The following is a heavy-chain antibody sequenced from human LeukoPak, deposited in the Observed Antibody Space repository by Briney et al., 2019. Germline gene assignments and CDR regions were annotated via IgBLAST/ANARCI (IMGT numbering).Heavy chain of an antibody. CDR1: GGSISSGHW. V-gene: IGHV4-4*02. D-gene: IGHD2/OR15-2a*01. Sequence: SETLSLTCDVSGGSISSGHWWSWVRQPPGKGLEWIGEIHHTGSTNYNPSLKSRVTISIDTSKSHFSVTLTPVTAADTAVYYCARNAYYSADYWGQGTLVTVSS. CDR2: IHHTGST. CDR3: ARNAYYSADY. J-gene: IGHJ4*02.